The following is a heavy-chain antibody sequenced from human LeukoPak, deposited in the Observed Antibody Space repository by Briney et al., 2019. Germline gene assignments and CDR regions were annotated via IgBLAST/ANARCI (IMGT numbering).Heavy chain of an antibody. CDR3: ARPGGSGYDIGDYGMDV. CDR2: IIPIFGTA. V-gene: IGHV1-69*13. CDR1: GGTFSSYA. D-gene: IGHD5-12*01. Sequence: SVKVSCKASGGTFSSYAISWVRQAPGQGLEWMGGIIPIFGTANYAQKFQGRVTITADESTSTAYTELSSLRSEDTAAYYCARPGGSGYDIGDYGMDVWGQGTTVTVSS. J-gene: IGHJ6*02.